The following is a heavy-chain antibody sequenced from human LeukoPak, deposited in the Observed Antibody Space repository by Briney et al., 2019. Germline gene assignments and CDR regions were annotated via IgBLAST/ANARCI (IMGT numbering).Heavy chain of an antibody. J-gene: IGHJ4*02. CDR3: ARGTRGIVLAGEFFDY. CDR2: ISSDGSNK. Sequence: GGSLRLSCAASGFTFSNYAMHWVRQAPGKGLEWVAVISSDGSNKYYADSVKGRFTISRDNSKNTLYLQMNSLRAEDTALYYCARGTRGIVLAGEFFDYWGQGTLVTVSS. CDR1: GFTFSNYA. V-gene: IGHV3-30-3*01. D-gene: IGHD6-19*01.